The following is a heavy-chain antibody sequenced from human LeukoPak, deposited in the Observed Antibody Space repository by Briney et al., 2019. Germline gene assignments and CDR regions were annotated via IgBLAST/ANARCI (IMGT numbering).Heavy chain of an antibody. CDR3: ARAELNYVMDV. J-gene: IGHJ6*02. Sequence: GASVKVSCKASVNTFTSYFMHWVRQAPGQGLEWMGIVNPSGGSTSYAQKFQGRVAMTRATSTSTVYMELSSLRSEDTAVYYCARAELNYVMDVWGQGTTVTVSS. CDR1: VNTFTSYF. V-gene: IGHV1-46*01. CDR2: VNPSGGST. D-gene: IGHD1-14*01.